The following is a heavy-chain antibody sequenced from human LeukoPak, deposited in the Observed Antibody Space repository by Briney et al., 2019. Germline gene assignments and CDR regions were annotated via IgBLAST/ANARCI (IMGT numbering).Heavy chain of an antibody. CDR3: ARDPWYSSGWDDPAGDY. CDR2: INAGNGNT. D-gene: IGHD6-19*01. V-gene: IGHV1-3*01. CDR1: GYTFTSYA. J-gene: IGHJ4*02. Sequence: ASVKVSCKSSGYTFTSYAMHWVRQAPGQRLEWMGWINAGNGNTKYSQKFQGRVTITRDTSASTAYMELSSLRSEDTAVYYCARDPWYSSGWDDPAGDYWGQGTLVTVSS.